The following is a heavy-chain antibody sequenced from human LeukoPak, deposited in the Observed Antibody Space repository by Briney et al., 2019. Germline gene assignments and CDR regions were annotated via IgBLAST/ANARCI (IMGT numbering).Heavy chain of an antibody. CDR3: AKMEDIVVVPAAHFGP. J-gene: IGHJ5*02. Sequence: GGSLRLSCAASGFTFSSYAMSWVRQAPGKGLEWVSAISGSGGSTYYADSVKGRFTISRDNSKNTLYLQMNSLRAEDTAVYYCAKMEDIVVVPAAHFGPWGQGTLVTVSS. CDR2: ISGSGGST. V-gene: IGHV3-23*01. CDR1: GFTFSSYA. D-gene: IGHD2-2*01.